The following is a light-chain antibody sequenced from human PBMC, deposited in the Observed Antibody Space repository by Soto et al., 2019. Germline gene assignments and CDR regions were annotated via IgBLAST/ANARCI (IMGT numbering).Light chain of an antibody. CDR2: LGS. Sequence: DIVMTQSPLSLPVTPGEPASISCRSSQSLLHSNGYNYLDWYLQKPGQSPQLLIYLGSNRASGVPDRFSGSGSGTYCTLKISRVEAEDVGVYYCMQALQPSITFGQGTRLEIK. V-gene: IGKV2-28*01. CDR1: QSLLHSNGYNY. J-gene: IGKJ5*01. CDR3: MQALQPSIT.